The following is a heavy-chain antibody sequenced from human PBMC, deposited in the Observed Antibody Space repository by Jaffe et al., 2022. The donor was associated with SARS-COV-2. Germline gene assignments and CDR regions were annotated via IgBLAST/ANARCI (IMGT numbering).Heavy chain of an antibody. V-gene: IGHV3-33*01. J-gene: IGHJ4*02. D-gene: IGHD4-17*01. CDR3: ARGVGYGDSTLDS. Sequence: QVQLVESGGGVVQPGRSLRLSCAPSGFTFSTYGMHWVRQAPGKGLEWVAGTWYDGSNKYYADSVKGRFTISRDNSKNTLYLEMNSLRAEDTAVYYCARGVGYGDSTLDSWGQGTLVTVSS. CDR2: TWYDGSNK. CDR1: GFTFSTYG.